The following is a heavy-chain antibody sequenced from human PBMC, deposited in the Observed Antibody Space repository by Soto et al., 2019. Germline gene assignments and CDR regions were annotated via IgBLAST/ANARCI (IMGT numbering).Heavy chain of an antibody. J-gene: IGHJ4*02. CDR2: ISGSGGSP. CDR1: GFSFRTYT. D-gene: IGHD1-26*01. Sequence: GGSLRLSCAASGFSFRTYTMSWVRQAPGKGLEWLSVISGSGGSPSYADSVQGRFVISRDNARNTLYLHMNSLRAEDTAMYYCAKARCTTTDCYVPDYWGRGTLVTVSS. V-gene: IGHV3-23*01. CDR3: AKARCTTTDCYVPDY.